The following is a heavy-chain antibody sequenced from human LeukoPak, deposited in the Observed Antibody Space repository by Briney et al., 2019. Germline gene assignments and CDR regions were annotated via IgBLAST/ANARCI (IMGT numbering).Heavy chain of an antibody. CDR1: GYTFTTYG. J-gene: IGHJ3*02. Sequence: GASVKVSFKTSGYTFTTYGILWVRQAPGQGLEWMGWISGYNGNTNFARKLQGRVTMTTDTSTSTAYMELRSLRSDDTAVYYCARSLTIREGDAFDIWGQGTMVTVSS. CDR3: ARSLTIREGDAFDI. CDR2: ISGYNGNT. D-gene: IGHD3-10*01. V-gene: IGHV1-18*01.